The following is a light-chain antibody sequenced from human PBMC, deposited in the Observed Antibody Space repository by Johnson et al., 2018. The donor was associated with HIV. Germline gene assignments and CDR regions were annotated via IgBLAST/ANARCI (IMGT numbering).Light chain of an antibody. CDR2: DNN. CDR1: RSNIGRNY. Sequence: QSVLTQPPSVSAAPGQKVTIYCSGSRSNIGRNYASWYQQFTGTAPKLVIHDNNKRPSGIPDRFSGSKSGTSATLGITGLQTGDEADYYCGTWDSSLSAGGANYVFGTGTKVTVL. CDR3: GTWDSSLSAGGANYV. J-gene: IGLJ1*01. V-gene: IGLV1-51*01.